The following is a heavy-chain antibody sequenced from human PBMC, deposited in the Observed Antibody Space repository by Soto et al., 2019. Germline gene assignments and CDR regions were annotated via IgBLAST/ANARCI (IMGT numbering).Heavy chain of an antibody. V-gene: IGHV4-59*08. CDR3: ARQLYGSGSRGAFDI. CDR1: GGSISSYY. D-gene: IGHD3-10*01. Sequence: SETLSLTCTVSGGSISSYYWSWLRQPPGKGLEWIGYIYYSGSTNYNPSLKSRVTISVDTSKNQFSLKLSSVTAADTAVYYCARQLYGSGSRGAFDIWGQGTMVTVSS. CDR2: IYYSGST. J-gene: IGHJ3*02.